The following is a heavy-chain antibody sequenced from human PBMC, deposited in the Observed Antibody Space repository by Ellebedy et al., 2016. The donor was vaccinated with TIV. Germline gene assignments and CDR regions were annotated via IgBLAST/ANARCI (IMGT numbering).Heavy chain of an antibody. CDR2: IYFTGSA. CDR3: ARDTWDSSGISGWFDP. Sequence: MPSETLSLTCTVSGGSISGYYWSWIRQPAGKGLEWIGRIYFTGSANYNPSLTRRVTMSVDTSKNQFSLKLPSVTAADTAVYYCARDTWDSSGISGWFDPWGQGTPVTVSS. CDR1: GGSISGYY. V-gene: IGHV4-4*07. D-gene: IGHD3-22*01. J-gene: IGHJ5*02.